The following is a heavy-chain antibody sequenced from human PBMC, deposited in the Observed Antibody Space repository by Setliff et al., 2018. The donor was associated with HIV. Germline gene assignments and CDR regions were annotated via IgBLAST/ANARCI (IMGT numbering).Heavy chain of an antibody. CDR2: IRTKGYGATT. V-gene: IGHV3-49*03. Sequence: GGSLRLSCITSGFTFGDHPMGWFRQAPGKGLEWVSFIRTKGYGATTEYAASVKGRFTISRDDAKTIAYLHMNSLTTDDTAVYFCTRDRRGSSSWSGYNGGFDYWGQGTLVTVSS. CDR1: GFTFGDHP. D-gene: IGHD3-3*01. CDR3: TRDRRGSSSWSGYNGGFDY. J-gene: IGHJ4*02.